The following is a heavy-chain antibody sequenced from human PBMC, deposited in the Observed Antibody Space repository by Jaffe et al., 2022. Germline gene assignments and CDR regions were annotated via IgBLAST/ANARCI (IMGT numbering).Heavy chain of an antibody. D-gene: IGHD3-16*02. CDR3: ARVIYDYVWGSYRYSNVLIFDY. V-gene: IGHV2-5*02. Sequence: QITLKESGPTLVKPTQTLTLTCTFSGFSLSTSGVGVGWIRQPPGKALEWLALIYWDDDKRYSPSLKSRLTITKDTSKNQVVLTMTNMDPVDTATYYCARVIYDYVWGSYRYSNVLIFDYWGQGTLVTVSS. CDR2: IYWDDDK. CDR1: GFSLSTSGVG. J-gene: IGHJ4*02.